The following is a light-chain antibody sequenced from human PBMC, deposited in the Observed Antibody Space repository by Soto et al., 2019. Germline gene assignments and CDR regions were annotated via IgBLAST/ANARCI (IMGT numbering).Light chain of an antibody. CDR3: QQSYSTPTWT. J-gene: IGKJ1*01. V-gene: IGKV1-39*01. Sequence: DIQMAQSPSSLSAAVGDRVTITCRASQSISSYLNWYQQKPGKAPKLLIYAASSLQSGVPSRFSGSGSGTDFTLTIRSLQPEDFATYYCQQSYSTPTWTVGQGTKVDIK. CDR1: QSISSY. CDR2: AAS.